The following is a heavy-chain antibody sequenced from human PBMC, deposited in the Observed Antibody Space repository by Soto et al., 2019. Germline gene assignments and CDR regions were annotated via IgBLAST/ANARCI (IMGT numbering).Heavy chain of an antibody. V-gene: IGHV4-39*01. CDR1: GGSISSSSYY. CDR3: AREDIVVVPAAIPTWFDP. CDR2: IYYSGST. Sequence: ETLSLTCTVSGGSISSSSYYWGWIRQPPGKGLEWIGSIYYSGSTYYNPSLKSRVTISVDTSKNQFSLKLSSVTAADTAVYYCAREDIVVVPAAIPTWFDPWGQGTLVTVSS. D-gene: IGHD2-2*01. J-gene: IGHJ5*02.